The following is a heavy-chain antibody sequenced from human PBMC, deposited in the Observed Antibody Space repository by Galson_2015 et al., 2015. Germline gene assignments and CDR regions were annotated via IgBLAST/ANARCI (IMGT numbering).Heavy chain of an antibody. J-gene: IGHJ4*02. CDR1: GFTFDVFA. V-gene: IGHV3-43*02. CDR3: AEDMGDYDDY. CDR2: IGGDGVGT. Sequence: SVRLSCAASGFTFDVFAMLWLRHAHGKGLESSSLIGGDGVGTYYANSVRGIFNISRDNSKNSLYLQMNSLRTEDNAWYYCAEDMGDYDDYWGQGTLVTVSS.